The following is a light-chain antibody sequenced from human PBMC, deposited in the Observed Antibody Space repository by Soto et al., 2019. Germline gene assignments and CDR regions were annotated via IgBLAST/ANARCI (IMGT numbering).Light chain of an antibody. V-gene: IGLV2-14*03. J-gene: IGLJ1*01. CDR1: SSDVGGYNY. CDR3: SPYTPTNTPHIV. CDR2: DVS. Sequence: QSVLTQPASVSGSPGQSINISCTGTSSDVGGYNYVSWYQHHPGKAPKLIIYDVSNRPSGVSNPFSGSKSGNTASLTISGLQPEDEADYYCSPYTPTNTPHIVFGTGTKVTAL.